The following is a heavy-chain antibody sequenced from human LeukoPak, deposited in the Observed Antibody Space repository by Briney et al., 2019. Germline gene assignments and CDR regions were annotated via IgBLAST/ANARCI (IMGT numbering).Heavy chain of an antibody. CDR3: TKEGLPSGSSWSAWFDP. D-gene: IGHD3-10*01. CDR2: ISGSGGGT. J-gene: IGHJ5*02. Sequence: GGSLRLSCAASGFTFSSYAMSWVRQAPGKGLEWASAISGSGGGTYYADSVKGRFTISRDNSKNTLYLQMNSLRAEDTAVYYCTKEGLPSGSSWSAWFDPWGQGTLVTVSS. V-gene: IGHV3-23*01. CDR1: GFTFSSYA.